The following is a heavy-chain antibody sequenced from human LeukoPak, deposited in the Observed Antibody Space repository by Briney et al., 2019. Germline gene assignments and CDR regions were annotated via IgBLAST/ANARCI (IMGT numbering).Heavy chain of an antibody. CDR1: GFTFSSYE. CDR3: AASGSQYFYDSGGFKY. V-gene: IGHV3-48*03. Sequence: GGSLRLSCAASGFTFSSYEMNWVRQAPGQGQEWVSYISSSGDTIYYAYSVKGRFTISRDNAKNSLYLQMTSLRAEDTAVYYCAASGSQYFYDSGGFKYWGQGSLVTVSS. J-gene: IGHJ4*02. D-gene: IGHD3-22*01. CDR2: ISSSGDTI.